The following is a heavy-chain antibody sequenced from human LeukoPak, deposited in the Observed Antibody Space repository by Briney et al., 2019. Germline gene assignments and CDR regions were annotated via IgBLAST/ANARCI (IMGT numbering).Heavy chain of an antibody. J-gene: IGHJ4*02. D-gene: IGHD6-19*01. CDR1: GGSISSYY. V-gene: IGHV4-4*09. CDR2: VYTSGST. Sequence: SETLSLTCTVSGGSISSYYWSWIRQPPGKGLEWIGYVYTSGSTNYNPSLKSRVTISVDTSKNQFSLKLSSVTAADTAVYYCARHGSGWPGYYFDYWGQGTLVTVSS. CDR3: ARHGSGWPGYYFDY.